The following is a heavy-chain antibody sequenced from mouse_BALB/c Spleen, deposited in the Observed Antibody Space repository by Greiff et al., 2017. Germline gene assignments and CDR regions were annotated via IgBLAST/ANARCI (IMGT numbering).Heavy chain of an antibody. V-gene: IGHV1S81*02. J-gene: IGHJ3*01. CDR3: ASYYRYDGGAFAY. Sequence: QVQLQQPGAELVKPGASVKLSCKASGYTFTSYWMHWVQQRPGQGLEWIGEINPSNGRTNYNEKFKSKATLTVDKSSSTAYMQLSSLTSEDSAVYYCASYYRYDGGAFAYWGQGTLVTVSA. D-gene: IGHD2-14*01. CDR1: GYTFTSYW. CDR2: INPSNGRT.